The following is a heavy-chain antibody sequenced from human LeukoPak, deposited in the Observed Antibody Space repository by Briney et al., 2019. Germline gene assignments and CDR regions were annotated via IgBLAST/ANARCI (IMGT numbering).Heavy chain of an antibody. D-gene: IGHD2-15*01. CDR1: SGSINSFY. J-gene: IGHJ4*02. Sequence: SETLSLTCTVSSGSINSFYWNWIRQHPGKGLEWIGYISYSGSTDYNFSLKSRVTISIDTSKNHFSLKLNSVTAADTAVYYCAREEASARSAAFDYWGQGTLVTVSS. CDR2: ISYSGST. V-gene: IGHV4-59*01. CDR3: AREEASARSAAFDY.